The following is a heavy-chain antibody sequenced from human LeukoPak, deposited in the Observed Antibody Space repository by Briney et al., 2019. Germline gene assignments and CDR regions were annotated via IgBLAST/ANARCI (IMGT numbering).Heavy chain of an antibody. J-gene: IGHJ4*02. CDR2: FDPEDGET. CDR1: GYTLTELS. V-gene: IGHV1-24*01. Sequence: GASVKVSCKVSGYTLTELSMHWVRQAPGKGLEWMGGFDPEDGETIYAQKFQGRVTMTTVTSTSTAYMELTSLRSDDTAVYYCASGSKWEPYGTDYWGQGTLVTVSS. CDR3: ASGSKWEPYGTDY. D-gene: IGHD1-26*01.